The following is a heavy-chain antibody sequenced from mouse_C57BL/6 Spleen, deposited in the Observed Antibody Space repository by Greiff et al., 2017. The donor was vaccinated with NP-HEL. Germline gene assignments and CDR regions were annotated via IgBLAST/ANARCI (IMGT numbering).Heavy chain of an antibody. J-gene: IGHJ1*03. CDR2: IYPGSGNT. CDR3: ARLGTRWYFDV. V-gene: IGHV1-76*01. Sequence: QVQLQQSGAELVRPGASVKLSCKASGYTFTDYYINWVKQRPGQGLEWIARIYPGSGNTYYNEKFKGKATLTAEKSSSTAYMQLSSLTSEDSAVYFCARLGTRWYFDVWGTGTTVTVSS. CDR1: GYTFTDYY. D-gene: IGHD4-1*01.